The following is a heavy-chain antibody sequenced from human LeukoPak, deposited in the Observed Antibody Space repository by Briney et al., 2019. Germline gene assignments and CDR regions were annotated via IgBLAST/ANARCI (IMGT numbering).Heavy chain of an antibody. J-gene: IGHJ4*02. CDR3: ARTYYDILTGYYRVYYFDY. CDR1: GYTFTSYD. Sequence: ASVKVSCKAFGYTFTSYDINWVRQATGQGLEWMGWMNPKSGNTGYAQKFQGRVTMTRNTSISTAYMELSSLRSEDTAVYYCARTYYDILTGYYRVYYFDYWGQGTLVTVSS. V-gene: IGHV1-8*01. CDR2: MNPKSGNT. D-gene: IGHD3-9*01.